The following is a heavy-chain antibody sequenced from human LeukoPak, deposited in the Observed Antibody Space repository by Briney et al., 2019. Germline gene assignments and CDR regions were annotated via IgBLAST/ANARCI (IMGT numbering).Heavy chain of an antibody. V-gene: IGHV3-23*01. CDR1: GFSFNNCA. CDR3: AKQPYNFYYLDV. CDR2: IVGDGSKT. J-gene: IGHJ6*03. Sequence: GGSLRLSCAASGFSFNNCAMTWVRQAPGKGLEWVSTIVGDGSKTYYTDSVKGRFTISSDNSRTLLFLHMNSLRAEDTAVYYCAKQPYNFYYLDVWGEGTTVTVSS. D-gene: IGHD2-21*01.